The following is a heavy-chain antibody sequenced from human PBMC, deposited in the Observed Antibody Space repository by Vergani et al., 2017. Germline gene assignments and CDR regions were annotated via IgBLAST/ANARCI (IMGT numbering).Heavy chain of an antibody. CDR3: ARDEGIAAAGTNYDYYYGMDV. V-gene: IGHV1-69*01. CDR2: IIPIFGTA. CDR1: GGTFSSYA. Sequence: QVQLVQSGAEVKKPGSSVKVSCKASGGTFSSYAISWVRQAPGQGLEWMGGIIPIFGTANYAQKFQGRVTITADESTSTAYMELSSLRAEDTAVSYCARDEGIAAAGTNYDYYYGMDVWGQGTTVTVSS. D-gene: IGHD6-13*01. J-gene: IGHJ6*02.